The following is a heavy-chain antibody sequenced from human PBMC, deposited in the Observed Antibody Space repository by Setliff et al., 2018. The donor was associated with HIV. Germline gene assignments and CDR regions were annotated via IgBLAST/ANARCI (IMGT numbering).Heavy chain of an antibody. CDR1: GGSISSSSYY. J-gene: IGHJ4*02. CDR3: ARGPNFWSGYSPFDS. D-gene: IGHD3-3*01. CDR2: IFYTGST. Sequence: PSETLSLTCNVSGGSISSSSYYWGWIRQPPGKGLEWIGTIFYTGSTYHNSSLKSRATISVDTSKNQFSLKLSSMTAADTAVYYCARGPNFWSGYSPFDSWGQGTLVTVSS. V-gene: IGHV4-39*07.